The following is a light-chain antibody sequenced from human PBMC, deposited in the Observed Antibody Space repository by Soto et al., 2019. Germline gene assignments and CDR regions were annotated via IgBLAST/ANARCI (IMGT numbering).Light chain of an antibody. CDR2: DVS. CDR1: SSDVGGYDF. Sequence: QSALTQHASVSGSPGQSITISCTGTSSDVGGYDFVSWYQHHPGKAPRLMIYDVSHRPSGVSDRFSASKSGNTASLTISGLLAEDEADYYCSSYTSISTYVFGTGTKLTVL. J-gene: IGLJ1*01. V-gene: IGLV2-14*03. CDR3: SSYTSISTYV.